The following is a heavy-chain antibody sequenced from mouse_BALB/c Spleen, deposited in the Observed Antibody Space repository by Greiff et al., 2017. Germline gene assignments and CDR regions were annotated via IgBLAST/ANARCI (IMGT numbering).Heavy chain of an antibody. CDR2: IDPANGNT. V-gene: IGHV14-3*02. J-gene: IGHJ4*01. CDR3: ASPYGNNAMDD. Sequence: EVQLVESGAELVKPGASVKLSCTASGFNIKDTYMHWVKQRPEQGLEWIGRIDPANGNTKYDPKFQGKATITADTSSNTAYLQLSSLTSEDTAVYYCASPYGNNAMDDWGQGTSVTVSS. D-gene: IGHD2-1*01. CDR1: GFNIKDTY.